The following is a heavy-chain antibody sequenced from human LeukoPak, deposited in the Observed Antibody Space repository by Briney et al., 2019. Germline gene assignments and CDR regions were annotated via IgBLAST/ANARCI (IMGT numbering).Heavy chain of an antibody. Sequence: PSETLSLTCTVSGGSITSYYWSWIRQPPGKGLEWIGYIYYSGSTNYNPSLKSRVTISVGTSKNQFSLKPSSVTAADTAVYYCARHSNGDYDRYFDYWGQGTLVTVSS. V-gene: IGHV4-59*08. J-gene: IGHJ4*02. CDR3: ARHSNGDYDRYFDY. D-gene: IGHD4-17*01. CDR1: GGSITSYY. CDR2: IYYSGST.